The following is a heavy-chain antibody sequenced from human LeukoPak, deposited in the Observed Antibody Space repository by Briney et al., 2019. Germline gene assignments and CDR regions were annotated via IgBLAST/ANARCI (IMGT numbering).Heavy chain of an antibody. D-gene: IGHD1-20*01. Sequence: SETLSLTCTVSGGSISSSSYYWGWMRQPPGKGLEWVGSIYCGGSTYYNPSLNRRATISVDTSKNQFSLKLRSVTAADTAVYYCQIYNWASHYYYGMDVWGQGTTVTVSS. CDR1: GGSISSSSYY. CDR2: IYCGGST. V-gene: IGHV4-39*01. CDR3: QIYNWASHYYYGMDV. J-gene: IGHJ6*02.